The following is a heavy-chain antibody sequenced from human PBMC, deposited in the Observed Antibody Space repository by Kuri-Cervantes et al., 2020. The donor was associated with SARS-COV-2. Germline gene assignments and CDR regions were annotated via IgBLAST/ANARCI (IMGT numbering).Heavy chain of an antibody. D-gene: IGHD5-18*01. J-gene: IGHJ4*02. Sequence: GESLKISCAASGFSFSDYYMSWIRQAPGKGLERLSYISSTGSIIYYTDSVKGRFTISRANGQNSLYLQMNSLRAEDTAVYYCAGGRGDTAVDYWGQGTLVTVSS. CDR3: AGGRGDTAVDY. V-gene: IGHV3-11*04. CDR1: GFSFSDYY. CDR2: ISSTGSII.